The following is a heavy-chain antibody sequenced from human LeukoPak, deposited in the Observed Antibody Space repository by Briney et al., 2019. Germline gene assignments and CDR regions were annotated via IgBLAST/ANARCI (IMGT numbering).Heavy chain of an antibody. CDR2: INPNSGGT. Sequence: ASVKVSCKASGYTFTGYYMHWVRQAPGQGLEWMGWINPNSGGTNYARKFQGRVTMTRDTSISTAYMELSRLRSDDTAVYYCASVQGHCSSTSCYPRPSYYYGMDVWGQGTTVTVSS. J-gene: IGHJ6*02. CDR1: GYTFTGYY. V-gene: IGHV1-2*02. CDR3: ASVQGHCSSTSCYPRPSYYYGMDV. D-gene: IGHD2-2*01.